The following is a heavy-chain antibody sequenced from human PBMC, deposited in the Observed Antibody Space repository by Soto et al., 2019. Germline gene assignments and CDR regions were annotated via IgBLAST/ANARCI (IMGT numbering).Heavy chain of an antibody. V-gene: IGHV3-30*18. D-gene: IGHD3-10*01. CDR2: ISYEGSNK. CDR3: TKDLRGYYYGSGSYHYGMDV. CDR1: GFTFSSYA. Sequence: QVQLVESGGGVVQPGRSLRLSCATSGFTFSSYAMHWVRQAPGKKLEGVAVISYEGSNKKYADPVKGRFTMSRDNSNNTLYLQMNSLRAEDTAVYYCTKDLRGYYYGSGSYHYGMDVWGQGTTVTVSS. J-gene: IGHJ6*02.